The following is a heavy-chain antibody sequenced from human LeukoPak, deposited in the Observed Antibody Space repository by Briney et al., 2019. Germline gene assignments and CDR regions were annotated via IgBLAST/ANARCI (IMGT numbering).Heavy chain of an antibody. CDR3: ARGADDSSGYYYYYYYYMDV. V-gene: IGHV3-23*01. J-gene: IGHJ6*03. CDR2: MSGSGGST. Sequence: GGSLRLSCAASEFTFSSYAMNWVRQAPGKGLEWVSAMSGSGGSTYYADSVKGRFTISRDNSKNTLYLQMNSLRAEDTAVYYCARGADDSSGYYYYYYYYMDVWGKGTTVTISS. CDR1: EFTFSSYA. D-gene: IGHD3-22*01.